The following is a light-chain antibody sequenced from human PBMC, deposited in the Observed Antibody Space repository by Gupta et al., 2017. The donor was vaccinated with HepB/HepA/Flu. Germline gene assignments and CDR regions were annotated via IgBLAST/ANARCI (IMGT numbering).Light chain of an antibody. Sequence: IVMTPSPGTLSVSPGERATLSCRSSQSVKNYLGWYQQKPGQSTMLLIYQTSTRATVIPARCSGSGSGTEFTLTINSLQAEEFAFYYWQQYNNWFSFGGGTKVEIK. CDR2: QTS. CDR1: QSVKNY. V-gene: IGKV3-15*01. CDR3: QQYNNWFS. J-gene: IGKJ4*01.